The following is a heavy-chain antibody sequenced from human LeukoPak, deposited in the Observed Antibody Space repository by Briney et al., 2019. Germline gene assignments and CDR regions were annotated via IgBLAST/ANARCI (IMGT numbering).Heavy chain of an antibody. CDR2: IHYSGGT. Sequence: PSETLSLTCTVSGGSISSYYWSWIRQPPGKGLEWIGYIHYSGGTNYNPSLKSRVTISVDTSKNQFSLKLTSVTAADTAVYYCARVRRDGYPFDYWGQGTLVTVSS. J-gene: IGHJ4*02. D-gene: IGHD5-24*01. V-gene: IGHV4-59*01. CDR3: ARVRRDGYPFDY. CDR1: GGSISSYY.